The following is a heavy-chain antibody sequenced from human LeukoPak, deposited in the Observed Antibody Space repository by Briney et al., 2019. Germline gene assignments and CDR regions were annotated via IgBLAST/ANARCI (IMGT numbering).Heavy chain of an antibody. CDR2: ISGGST. V-gene: IGHV3-38-3*01. J-gene: IGHJ4*02. CDR3: AKDVRAAAGYFDY. D-gene: IGHD6-13*01. CDR1: GFTVSSNE. Sequence: GGSLRLPCAASGFTVSSNEMSWVRQAPGKGLEWVSSISGGSTYYADSRKGRFTISRDNSKNTLYLQMNSLRAEDTAVYYCAKDVRAAAGYFDYWGQGTLVTVSS.